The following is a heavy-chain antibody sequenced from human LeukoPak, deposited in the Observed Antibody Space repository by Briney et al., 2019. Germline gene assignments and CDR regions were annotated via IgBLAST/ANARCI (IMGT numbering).Heavy chain of an antibody. CDR1: GGSISSGSYY. Sequence: PSETLSLTCTVSGGSISSGSYYWSWIRQPAGKGLEWIGRIYTSGSTNYNPSLKSRVTISVDTSKNQFSLKLSSVTAADTAVYYCMTIVNWVTGVLSPTDYWGQGTLVTVSS. CDR3: MTIVNWVTGVLSPTDY. V-gene: IGHV4-61*02. J-gene: IGHJ4*02. D-gene: IGHD3-16*02. CDR2: IYTSGST.